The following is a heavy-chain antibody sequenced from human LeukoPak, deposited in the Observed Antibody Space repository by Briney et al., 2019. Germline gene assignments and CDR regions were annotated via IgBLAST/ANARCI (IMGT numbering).Heavy chain of an antibody. CDR1: GFTYTSYG. J-gene: IGHJ4*02. D-gene: IGHD3-22*01. CDR3: ARSYYHDSSGRFDS. Sequence: GGSLRLSCAASGFTYTSYGMAWVRQAPGKGLEWVSTISGSGNSAYYGDSVQGRFTISRDNSRNTVYLQMSSLRAEDTAVYYCARSYYHDSSGRFDSRGQGTLVTVSS. V-gene: IGHV3-23*01. CDR2: ISGSGNSA.